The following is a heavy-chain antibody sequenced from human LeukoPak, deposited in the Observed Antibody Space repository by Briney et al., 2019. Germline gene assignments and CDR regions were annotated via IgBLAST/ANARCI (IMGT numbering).Heavy chain of an antibody. J-gene: IGHJ4*02. CDR3: AGLVGRYSSGLYYYYFDY. Sequence: TLSLTCTVSGGSISNGDHYWSWIRQHPGKGLEWIGRIYYSGTTHSNPSVKSRVTISIDKSKNQFFLNLSSVTAADTAVYYCAGLVGRYSSGLYYYYFDYWGQGTLVTVSS. CDR1: GGSISNGDHY. D-gene: IGHD3-22*01. V-gene: IGHV4-31*09. CDR2: IYYSGTT.